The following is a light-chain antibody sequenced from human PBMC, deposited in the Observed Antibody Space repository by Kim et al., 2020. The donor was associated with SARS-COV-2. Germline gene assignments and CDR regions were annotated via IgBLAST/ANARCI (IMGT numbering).Light chain of an antibody. CDR1: QSLTTSH. V-gene: IGKV3-20*01. J-gene: IGKJ1*01. CDR2: GAS. CDR3: QQYERSRT. Sequence: PGEGATLSCRASQSLTTSHLAWYQQKPGQAPRLLISGASSRATGIPDRFSGSGSGTDFTLTVSRLEPEDSAVYYCQQYERSRTFGQGTKL.